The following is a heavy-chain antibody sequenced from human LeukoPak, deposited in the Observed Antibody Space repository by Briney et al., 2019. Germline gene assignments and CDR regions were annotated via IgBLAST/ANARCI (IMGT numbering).Heavy chain of an antibody. CDR3: ARVVGDYYAAYYNYYYMDV. CDR2: IYTSGST. Sequence: SETLSLTCTVSGGSISSGSYYWSWIRQPAGQGLEWIGRIYTSGSTNYNPSLKSRVTISVDTSKNQFSLNLSSVTAADTAVYYCARVVGDYYAAYYNYYYMDVWGKGTTVTVSS. D-gene: IGHD1-26*01. CDR1: GGSISSGSYY. J-gene: IGHJ6*03. V-gene: IGHV4-61*02.